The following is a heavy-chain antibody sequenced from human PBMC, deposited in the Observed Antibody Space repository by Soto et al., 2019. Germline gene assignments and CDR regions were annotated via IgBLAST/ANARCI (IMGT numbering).Heavy chain of an antibody. D-gene: IGHD6-13*01. CDR3: ATRTSGYSSAWLGY. Sequence: ASVKVSCKASGYTFTSCGISWVRQAPGQGLEWMGWISAYNGNTNYAQKLQGRVTMTTDTSTSTAYMELRGLRSDDTAVYYCATRTSGYSSAWLGYWGQGTLVTVSS. CDR2: ISAYNGNT. CDR1: GYTFTSCG. J-gene: IGHJ4*02. V-gene: IGHV1-18*04.